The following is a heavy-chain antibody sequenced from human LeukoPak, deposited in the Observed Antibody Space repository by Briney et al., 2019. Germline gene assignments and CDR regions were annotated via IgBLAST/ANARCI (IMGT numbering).Heavy chain of an antibody. CDR1: GYTFTGYY. V-gene: IGHV1-2*02. CDR3: ARAALGYCSSTSCYPPDY. D-gene: IGHD2-2*01. Sequence: ASVKVSCKASGYTFTGYYMHWVRQAPGQGLEWMGWINPNSGGTNYAQKFQGRVTMTRDTSISTAYMELSRLRSDDTAVYYCARAALGYCSSTSCYPPDYWGQGTLVTVSS. CDR2: INPNSGGT. J-gene: IGHJ4*02.